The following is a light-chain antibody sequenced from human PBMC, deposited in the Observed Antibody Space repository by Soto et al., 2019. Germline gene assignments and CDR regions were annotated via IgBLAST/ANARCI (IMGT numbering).Light chain of an antibody. Sequence: EIVLTQSPGTLSLSPGERATLSYRASQSVSSSSLAWYQQRPGQAPRLLIFGASSRATGIPDRFSGSGSGTDFTLTISRLEPEDFAVYYCQQYGISPRTFGQGTKVDIK. CDR3: QQYGISPRT. CDR2: GAS. V-gene: IGKV3-20*01. CDR1: QSVSSSS. J-gene: IGKJ1*01.